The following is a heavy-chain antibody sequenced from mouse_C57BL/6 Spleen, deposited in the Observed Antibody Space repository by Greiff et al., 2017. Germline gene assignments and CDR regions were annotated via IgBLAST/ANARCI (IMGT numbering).Heavy chain of an antibody. CDR2: INPNNGGT. V-gene: IGHV1-26*01. D-gene: IGHD1-1*01. J-gene: IGHJ2*01. CDR1: GYTFTDYY. CDR3: ARGDYYGTSYYFGY. Sequence: EVQLQQSGPELVKPGASVKISCKASGYTFTDYYMNWVKQSHGKSLEWIGDINPNNGGTSYKQKFKGKATLTVDKSSSTAYMEPRSLTSEDSTFYYCARGDYYGTSYYFGYWGQGTTLTVSS.